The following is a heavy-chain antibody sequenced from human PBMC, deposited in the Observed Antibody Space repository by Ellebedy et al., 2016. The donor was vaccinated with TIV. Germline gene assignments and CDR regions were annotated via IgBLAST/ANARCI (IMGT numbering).Heavy chain of an antibody. V-gene: IGHV4-34*01. CDR3: ARDDYVWGSYRYRSFDY. J-gene: IGHJ4*02. Sequence: SETLSLTXAVYGGSFSGYYWSWIRQPPGKGLEWIGEINHSGSTNYNPSLKSRVTISVDTSKNQFSLKLSSVTAADTAVYYCARDDYVWGSYRYRSFDYWGQGTLVTVSS. CDR1: GGSFSGYY. D-gene: IGHD3-16*02. CDR2: INHSGST.